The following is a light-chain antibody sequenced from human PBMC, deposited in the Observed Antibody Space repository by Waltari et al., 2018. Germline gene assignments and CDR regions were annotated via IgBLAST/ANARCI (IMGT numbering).Light chain of an antibody. CDR3: AAWDDNLNGWA. Sequence: QSVLTQPPSASGTPGQRVTISCSGSSSNIGFNTVSWYQQVPGAAPRILMYTDNRRPAGGPERFSGSKSGSSASLAISGLRPEDEADYYCAAWDDNLNGWAFGGGTKVTVL. CDR2: TDN. V-gene: IGLV1-44*01. J-gene: IGLJ3*02. CDR1: SSNIGFNT.